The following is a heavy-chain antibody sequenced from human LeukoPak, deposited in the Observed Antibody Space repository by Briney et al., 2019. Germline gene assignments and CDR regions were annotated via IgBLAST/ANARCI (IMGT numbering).Heavy chain of an antibody. CDR2: IYSSGST. V-gene: IGHV3-53*01. D-gene: IGHD1-1*01. CDR3: ARHRNWNYDY. Sequence: AGGSLRLSCAASGLTVSSNYMSWVRQAPGKGLEWVSLIYSSGSTYYADSVKGRFTISRDNSKNTLFLQMNSLTAEDTAMYYCARHRNWNYDYWGQGTLVTVSS. J-gene: IGHJ4*02. CDR1: GLTVSSNY.